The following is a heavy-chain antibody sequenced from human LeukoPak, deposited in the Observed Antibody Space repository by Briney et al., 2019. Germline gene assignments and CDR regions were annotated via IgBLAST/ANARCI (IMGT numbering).Heavy chain of an antibody. Sequence: AGGSLRLSCAASGFTFSSYAMSWVRQAPGKGLEWVSAISGSGGSTYYADSVKGRFTISRDNSKNTPYLQMNSLRAEDTAVYYCAKAFGVVTALPFDYWGQGTLVTVSS. CDR2: ISGSGGST. CDR1: GFTFSSYA. V-gene: IGHV3-23*01. D-gene: IGHD2-21*02. J-gene: IGHJ4*02. CDR3: AKAFGVVTALPFDY.